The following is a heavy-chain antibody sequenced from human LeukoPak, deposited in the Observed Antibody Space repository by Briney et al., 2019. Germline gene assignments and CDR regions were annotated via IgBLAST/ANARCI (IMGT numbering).Heavy chain of an antibody. V-gene: IGHV4-39*01. CDR3: ARNGGHCSGGSCYSEYFDY. CDR1: GASISSSSYY. D-gene: IGHD2-15*01. CDR2: IFYSGST. J-gene: IGHJ4*02. Sequence: SETLSLTRTVSGASISSSSYYWGWIRQPPGKGLEWIGSIFYSGSTYYNPSLKSRVTISVDTSKNQLSLKLSTVTAADTAVYYCARNGGHCSGGSCYSEYFDYWGQGTLVTVSS.